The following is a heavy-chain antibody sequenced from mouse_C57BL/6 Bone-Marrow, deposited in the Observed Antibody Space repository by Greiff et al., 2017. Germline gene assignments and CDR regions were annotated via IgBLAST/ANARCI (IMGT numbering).Heavy chain of an antibody. V-gene: IGHV5-6*02. Sequence: EVKLMESGGDLVKPGGSLKLSCAASGFTFSSYGMSWVRQTPDKRLEWVATISSGGSYTYYPDSVKGRFTISRDNAKNTLYLQMSSLKSEDTAMYYCARRCLDYWGQGTTLPVSS. CDR2: ISSGGSYT. J-gene: IGHJ2*01. CDR1: GFTFSSYG. CDR3: ARRCLDY.